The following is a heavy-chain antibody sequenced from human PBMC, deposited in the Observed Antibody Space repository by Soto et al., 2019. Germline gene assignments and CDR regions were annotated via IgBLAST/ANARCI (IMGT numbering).Heavy chain of an antibody. CDR3: ARHPDYGGNYYYCGMDV. V-gene: IGHV4-39*01. CDR1: GDSISDSSFY. J-gene: IGHJ6*02. CDR2: IYYKGYT. D-gene: IGHD4-17*01. Sequence: QLQLQESGPGLVKPSETLSLTCTSSGDSISDSSFYWAWIRQPPGKGLEWIGSIYYKGYTKYNPCLESRVTITVDTSRNQFSLRLSSVTAADTAVYFCARHPDYGGNYYYCGMDVWGPGTTVIVSS.